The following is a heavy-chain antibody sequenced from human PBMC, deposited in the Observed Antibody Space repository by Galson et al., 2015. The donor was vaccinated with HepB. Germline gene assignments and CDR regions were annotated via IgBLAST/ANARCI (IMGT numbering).Heavy chain of an antibody. CDR2: MNPNSGNT. V-gene: IGHV1-8*01. CDR3: ARGLPAAILGIHFDY. Sequence: SVKVSCKASGYTFTSYDINWVRQATGQGLEWMGWMNPNSGNTGYAQKFQGRVTMTRNTSISTAYMELSSLRPEDTAVYYCARGLPAAILGIHFDYWGQGTLVTVSS. J-gene: IGHJ4*02. CDR1: GYTFTSYD. D-gene: IGHD2-2*02.